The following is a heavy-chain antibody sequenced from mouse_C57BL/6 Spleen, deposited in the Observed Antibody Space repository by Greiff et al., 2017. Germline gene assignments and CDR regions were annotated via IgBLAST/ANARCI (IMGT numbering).Heavy chain of an antibody. Sequence: VQLQQSGPELVKPGASVKIPCKASGYTFTDYNMDWVKQSHGKSLEWIGDINPNNGGTIYNQKFKGKATLTVDNSSSTAYMELRSLTSEDTAVYYCARRLYDYDGPYFDYWGQGTTLTVSS. J-gene: IGHJ2*01. D-gene: IGHD2-4*01. CDR2: INPNNGGT. V-gene: IGHV1-18*01. CDR3: ARRLYDYDGPYFDY. CDR1: GYTFTDYN.